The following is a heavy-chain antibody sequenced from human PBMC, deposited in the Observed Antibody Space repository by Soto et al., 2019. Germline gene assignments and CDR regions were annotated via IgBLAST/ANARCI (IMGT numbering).Heavy chain of an antibody. D-gene: IGHD5-18*01. CDR3: ASHPGEDGYNYFDY. CDR1: GYSFTNYW. J-gene: IGHJ4*02. CDR2: IYPGDSDT. Sequence: EVQLVQSGAEVKKTGESLKISCKGSGYSFTNYWIGWVRQRAGKGLEWVGIIYPGDSDTRYSPSFQGQVTISADKSISTAYLQWNSLKASDTAMYYCASHPGEDGYNYFDYWGQGTLVTVSS. V-gene: IGHV5-51*01.